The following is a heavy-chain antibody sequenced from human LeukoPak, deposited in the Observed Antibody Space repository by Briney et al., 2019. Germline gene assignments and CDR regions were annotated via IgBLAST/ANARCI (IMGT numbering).Heavy chain of an antibody. J-gene: IGHJ4*02. D-gene: IGHD4-17*01. CDR3: AKDVYGDYGGLDY. Sequence: GGSLRLSCAASGFSFSTYAMSWVRQAPGKGLEWVSSIRGSDGSTYYADSVKGRFAVYRDNSKNTLYLQMSSLRAEDTAVYYCAKDVYGDYGGLDYWGQGTLVTVSS. CDR2: IRGSDGST. CDR1: GFSFSTYA. V-gene: IGHV3-23*01.